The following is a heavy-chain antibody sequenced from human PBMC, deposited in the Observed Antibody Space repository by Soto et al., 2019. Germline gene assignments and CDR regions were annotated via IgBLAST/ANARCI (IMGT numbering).Heavy chain of an antibody. CDR1: GFTFSSYA. Sequence: GGSLRLSCAASGFTFSSYAMSWVRQAPGKGLEWVSAISGSGGSTYYADSVKGRFTISRDNSKNTLYLQMNSLRAEDTAVYYCAKDSYYDSSGYPPGYGMDVWGQGTTVTVSS. J-gene: IGHJ6*02. D-gene: IGHD3-22*01. CDR3: AKDSYYDSSGYPPGYGMDV. V-gene: IGHV3-23*01. CDR2: ISGSGGST.